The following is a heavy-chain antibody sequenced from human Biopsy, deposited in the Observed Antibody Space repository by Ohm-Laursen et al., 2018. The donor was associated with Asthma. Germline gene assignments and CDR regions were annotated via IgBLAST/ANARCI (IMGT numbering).Heavy chain of an antibody. J-gene: IGHJ6*02. CDR2: TQPSGYT. V-gene: IGHV4-34*01. Sequence: PSGTLSLTCAVYGGSFSSNYWSWIRQTPGKGLEWLGDTQPSGYTNYNPPLSRRLTLSVDTSKNQFSLRLPSVTAADTAVYYCARGSSSRLSQWELLVSGGKRAHSYYGMDVWGQGTTVTVSS. CDR3: ARGSSSRLSQWELLVSGGKRAHSYYGMDV. D-gene: IGHD1-26*01. CDR1: GGSFSSNY.